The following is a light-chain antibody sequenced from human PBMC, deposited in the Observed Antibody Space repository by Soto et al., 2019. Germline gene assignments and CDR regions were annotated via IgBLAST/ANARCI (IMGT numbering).Light chain of an antibody. J-gene: IGLJ1*01. CDR2: EVV. V-gene: IGLV2-14*01. Sequence: QSALAQPASVSVSPGQSITISCTGTSSDVGGYDYVSWYQQHPGKVPKLVIYEVVNRPSGVSNRFSGSKSGNSASLTISGLQAEDEADYYCGSYANSNTYVFGTGTKVTVL. CDR3: GSYANSNTYV. CDR1: SSDVGGYDY.